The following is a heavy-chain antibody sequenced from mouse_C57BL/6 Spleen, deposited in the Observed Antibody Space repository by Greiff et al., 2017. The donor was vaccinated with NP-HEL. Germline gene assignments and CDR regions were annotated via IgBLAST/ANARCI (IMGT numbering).Heavy chain of an antibody. D-gene: IGHD1-1*01. Sequence: QVQLQQPGAELVMPGASVKLSCKASGYTFTSYWMHWVKQRPGQGLEWIGEIDPSDSYTNYNQKFKGKSTLTVDKSYSTAYMQLSSLTSEDSAVYYCARWATVVAHYAMDYWGQGTSVTVSS. CDR1: GYTFTSYW. J-gene: IGHJ4*01. V-gene: IGHV1-69*01. CDR3: ARWATVVAHYAMDY. CDR2: IDPSDSYT.